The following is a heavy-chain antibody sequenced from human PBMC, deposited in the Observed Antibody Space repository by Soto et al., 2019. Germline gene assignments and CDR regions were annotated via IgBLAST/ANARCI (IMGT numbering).Heavy chain of an antibody. CDR1: GYSFTSYC. CDR3: ARARGWGRWRLNPGRSTSPHSGYWFDP. V-gene: IGHV5-51*01. Sequence: PGESLKISCKGSGYSFTSYCIGWVRQMPGKGLEWMGIIYPGESDTRYSPSFQGQVTISADKSISTAYLQWSSLKASDTAMYYCARARGWGRWRLNPGRSTSPHSGYWFDPWGQGTLVTVSS. CDR2: IYPGESDT. J-gene: IGHJ5*02. D-gene: IGHD3-9*01.